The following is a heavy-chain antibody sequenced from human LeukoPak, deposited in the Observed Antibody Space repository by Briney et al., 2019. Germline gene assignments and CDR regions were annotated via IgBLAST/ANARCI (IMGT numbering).Heavy chain of an antibody. CDR2: ISGNGVST. Sequence: PGGSLRLSCAASGFTFTSYSMNWVRQAPGKGLAWVSGISGNGVSTYYADSVKGRFTISRDNSKNTLYLQMNSLRAEDTAVYYCARAREWPYHFDYWGQGTLVTVSS. CDR3: ARAREWPYHFDY. CDR1: GFTFTSYS. V-gene: IGHV3-23*01. D-gene: IGHD3-3*01. J-gene: IGHJ4*02.